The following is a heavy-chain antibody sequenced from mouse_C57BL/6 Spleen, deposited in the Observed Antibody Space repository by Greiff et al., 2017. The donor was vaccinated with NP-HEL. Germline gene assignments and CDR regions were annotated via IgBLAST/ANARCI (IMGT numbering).Heavy chain of an antibody. J-gene: IGHJ3*01. D-gene: IGHD2-4*01. Sequence: QVQLQQPGAELVKPGASVKLSCKASGYTFTSYWMPWVQQRPGQGLEWIGMIHPNSGSTNYNEKFKSKATLTVDKSSSTAYMQLSSLTSEDSAVYYCARTDDYDAWFAYWGQGTLVTVSA. V-gene: IGHV1-64*01. CDR3: ARTDDYDAWFAY. CDR2: IHPNSGST. CDR1: GYTFTSYW.